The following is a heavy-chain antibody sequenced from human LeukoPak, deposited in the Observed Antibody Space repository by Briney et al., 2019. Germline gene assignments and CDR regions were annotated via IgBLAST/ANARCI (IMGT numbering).Heavy chain of an antibody. D-gene: IGHD2-2*01. Sequence: GGSLRLSCADSGFNFRSYTMNWVRQAPGKGLEWVSSISIGGDYIYYADSVKGRFSISRDNAKNSLFLQMNSLRSEHTAMYYCAKDSTPVFSVDAYDVWDQGTRVTVS. J-gene: IGHJ3*01. CDR1: GFNFRSYT. CDR3: AKDSTPVFSVDAYDV. CDR2: ISIGGDYI. V-gene: IGHV3-21*01.